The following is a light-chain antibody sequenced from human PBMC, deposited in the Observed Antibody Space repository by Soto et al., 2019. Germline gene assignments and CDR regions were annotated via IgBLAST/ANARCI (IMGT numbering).Light chain of an antibody. CDR3: QSYDSGLSYV. CDR1: SSNIGAGYD. CDR2: GNS. V-gene: IGLV1-40*01. J-gene: IGLJ1*01. Sequence: QSVLTQPPSVSGAPGQRVTISCTGSSSNIGAGYDVHWYQQLPGTAPKLLIYGNSNRPSGVPDRFSGSKSGTSASLAITGLQADDEADYYCQSYDSGLSYVFGNGIKVTVL.